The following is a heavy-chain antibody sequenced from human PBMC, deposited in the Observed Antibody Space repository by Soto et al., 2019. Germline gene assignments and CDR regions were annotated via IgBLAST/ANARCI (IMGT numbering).Heavy chain of an antibody. D-gene: IGHD2-2*01. CDR1: GFTFSSYA. J-gene: IGHJ6*02. CDR3: ARGYCSSTSCQGHYYYYYGMDV. CDR2: ISGSGGST. Sequence: GGSQRLSCAASGFTFSSYAMSWVRQAPGKGLEWVSAISGSGGSTYYADSVKGRFTISRDNSKNTLYLQMNSLRAEDTAVYYCARGYCSSTSCQGHYYYYYGMDVWGQGTTVTVSS. V-gene: IGHV3-23*01.